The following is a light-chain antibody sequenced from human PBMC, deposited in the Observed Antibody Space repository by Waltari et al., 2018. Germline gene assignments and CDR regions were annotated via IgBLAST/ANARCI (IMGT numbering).Light chain of an antibody. V-gene: IGKV1-16*02. CDR2: AAS. CDR1: QDISHY. CDR3: QQYKSYPLT. Sequence: DIKMTQSPSSLSACVGDRVTIPCRESQDISHYLAWFQQKPGKAPKSLIYAASNLQSGVPSKFSGGGSGTDFTLTISSLQPEDFATYYCQQYKSYPLTFGGGTKVEIK. J-gene: IGKJ4*01.